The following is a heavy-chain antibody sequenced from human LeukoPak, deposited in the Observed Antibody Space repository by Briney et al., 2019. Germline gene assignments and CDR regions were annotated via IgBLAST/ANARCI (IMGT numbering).Heavy chain of an antibody. V-gene: IGHV1-2*02. Sequence: ASVKLSCKASGYTFTGYYMHWVRQAPGQGLEWMGWINPNSGGTNYAQKFQGRVTMTRDTSISTAYMELSRLRSDDTAVYYCASPYYYGSGKGYGMDVWGQGTTVTVSS. D-gene: IGHD3-10*01. CDR2: INPNSGGT. J-gene: IGHJ6*02. CDR3: ASPYYYGSGKGYGMDV. CDR1: GYTFTGYY.